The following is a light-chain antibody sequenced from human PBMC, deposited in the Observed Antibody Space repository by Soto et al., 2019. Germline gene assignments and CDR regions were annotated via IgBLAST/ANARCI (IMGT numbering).Light chain of an antibody. V-gene: IGKV3-20*01. CDR2: QTS. CDR1: QSVSSSY. J-gene: IGKJ1*01. Sequence: SVWTQSPGTLALSPGERATLSSRASQSVSSSYLSWYQQKPGQAPRLLIYQTSIRAAGIPARFSASGSGTDFTLTISRLEPEDFAVYYCQQYGSSPKTFGQGTKVDIK. CDR3: QQYGSSPKT.